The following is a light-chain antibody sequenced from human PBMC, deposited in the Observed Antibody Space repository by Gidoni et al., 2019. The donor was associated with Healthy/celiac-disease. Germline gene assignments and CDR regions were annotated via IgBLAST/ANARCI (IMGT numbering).Light chain of an antibody. Sequence: IVMTQSPDSLAVSLGERATINCKSSQSVLYSSNNKNYLAWYQQKPGQPPKLLIYWASTRESGVPDRFSGSGSGTDFTLTISSLQAEDVAVYYCQQDYSTPCXXXQGTKLEIK. CDR2: WAS. J-gene: IGKJ2*02. CDR3: QQDYSTPCX. CDR1: QSVLYSSNNKNY. V-gene: IGKV4-1*01.